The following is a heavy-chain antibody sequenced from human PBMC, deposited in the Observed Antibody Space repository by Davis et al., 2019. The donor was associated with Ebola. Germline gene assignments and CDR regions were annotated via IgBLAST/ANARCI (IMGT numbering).Heavy chain of an antibody. Sequence: GESLKISCAASGFTFSSYSMNWVRQAPGKGLEWVSYISSSSSTIYYADSVKGRFTISRGNAKNSLYLQMNSLRDEDTAVYYCARETSTGWLAQGYWGQGTLVTVSS. CDR2: ISSSSSTI. J-gene: IGHJ4*02. CDR1: GFTFSSYS. D-gene: IGHD3-22*01. CDR3: ARETSTGWLAQGY. V-gene: IGHV3-48*02.